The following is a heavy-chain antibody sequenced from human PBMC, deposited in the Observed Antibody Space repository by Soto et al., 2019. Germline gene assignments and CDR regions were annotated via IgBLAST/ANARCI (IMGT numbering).Heavy chain of an antibody. CDR1: GFTFSSYG. J-gene: IGHJ4*02. CDR2: IWYDGSNK. D-gene: IGHD4-4*01. Sequence: GGSLRLSCAASGFTFSSYGMHWVRQAPGKGLEWVAVIWYDGSNKYYADSVKGRFTISRDNSKNTLYLQMNSLSAEDTAVYYCARDPKGRGVTTGGFDYWGQGTLVTVSS. CDR3: ARDPKGRGVTTGGFDY. V-gene: IGHV3-33*01.